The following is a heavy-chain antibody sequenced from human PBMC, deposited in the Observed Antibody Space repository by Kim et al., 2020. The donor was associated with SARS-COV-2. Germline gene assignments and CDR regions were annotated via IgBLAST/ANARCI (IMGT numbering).Heavy chain of an antibody. V-gene: IGHV4-4*07. CDR1: GGSISGYY. D-gene: IGHD6-13*01. Sequence: SETLSLTCVSGGSISGYYWSWIRQPAGKGLEWIGRIYSSGSTNYNPSLKSRVTMSVDTSKNQFSLKLTSVTAADTAMYYCARVGIATRGYYGMDVWGQGTTVTVSS. CDR2: IYSSGST. CDR3: ARVGIATRGYYGMDV. J-gene: IGHJ6*02.